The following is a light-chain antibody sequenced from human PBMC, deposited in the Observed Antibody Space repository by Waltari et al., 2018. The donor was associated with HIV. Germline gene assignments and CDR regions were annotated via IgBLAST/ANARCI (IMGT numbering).Light chain of an antibody. CDR3: QQGNSWPSIT. J-gene: IGKJ5*01. CDR2: DAA. Sequence: ELVLTQSPATLSLSPGERATLSCRASQSVSTYLAWYQQNPGQAPRILIYDAATRAAGIPARCSGSGSETDFTLLISSLEPEDFAVYYCQQGNSWPSITFGQGTRLDIK. V-gene: IGKV3-11*01. CDR1: QSVSTY.